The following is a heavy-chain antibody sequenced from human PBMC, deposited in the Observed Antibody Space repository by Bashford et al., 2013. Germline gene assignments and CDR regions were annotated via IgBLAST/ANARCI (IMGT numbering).Heavy chain of an antibody. V-gene: IGHV4-4*07. D-gene: IGHD6-19*01. CDR3: ARVQMAGSVDY. J-gene: IGHJ4*02. CDR1: GGSISSYY. Sequence: RPLLYSSETLSLTCTVSGGSISSYYWSWIRQPAGKGLEWIGRIYTSGSTNYNPSLKSRVTMSVDTSKNQFSLKLSSVTAADTAVYYCARVQMAGSVDYWGQGTLVTVSS. CDR2: IYTSGST.